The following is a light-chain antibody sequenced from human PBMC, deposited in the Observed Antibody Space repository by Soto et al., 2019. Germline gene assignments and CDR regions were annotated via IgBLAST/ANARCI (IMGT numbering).Light chain of an antibody. V-gene: IGKV1-9*01. Sequence: IQLTQSPSSLSASVGDRVTFTWVASEDISSYLVWYQQKPGAAPKLLIYAASALHSGVPSRFSGSGSGTDFTLTISSLHPEDFAVYFCQQFKNYPITFGQGTRLEIK. CDR3: QQFKNYPIT. CDR2: AAS. J-gene: IGKJ5*01. CDR1: EDISSY.